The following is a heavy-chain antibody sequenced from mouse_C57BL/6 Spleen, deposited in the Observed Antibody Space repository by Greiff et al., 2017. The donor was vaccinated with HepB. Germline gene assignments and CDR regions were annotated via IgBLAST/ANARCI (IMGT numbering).Heavy chain of an antibody. J-gene: IGHJ3*01. CDR1: GYTFTDYE. D-gene: IGHD2-3*01. Sequence: QVQLKESGAELVRPGASVTLSCKASGYTFTDYEMHWVKQTPVHGLEWIGAMDPETGGTAYNQKFKGKAILTADKSSSTAYMELRSLTSEDSAVYYCTRSGGGYSFAYWGQGTLVTVSA. CDR2: MDPETGGT. V-gene: IGHV1-15*01. CDR3: TRSGGGYSFAY.